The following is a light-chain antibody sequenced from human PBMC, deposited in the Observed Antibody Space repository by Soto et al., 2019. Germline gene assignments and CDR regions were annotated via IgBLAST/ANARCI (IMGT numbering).Light chain of an antibody. Sequence: MQLTQSPSSLSASVGDRVTITCRASQGISSYLAWYQQKPGKAPKLLIYAASTLQSGVPSRFSGSGSGTDFTLTISSLQPEDFATYYCQQYTCLWTFGPGTKVDIK. CDR3: QQYTCLWT. CDR1: QGISSY. J-gene: IGKJ1*01. CDR2: AAS. V-gene: IGKV1-9*01.